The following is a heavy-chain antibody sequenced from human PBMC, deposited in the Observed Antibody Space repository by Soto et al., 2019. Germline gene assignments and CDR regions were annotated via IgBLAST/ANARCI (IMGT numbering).Heavy chain of an antibody. J-gene: IGHJ6*02. Sequence: QVQLVQSGAEVKKPGASVKVSCKASGYTFTSYGISWVRQAPGQGLERMGWISAYNGNTNYAQKLQGRVTMTTDTSTSTAYMELRSLRSDDTAVYYCARILGYCISTSCYSYYGMDVWGQGTTVTVSS. V-gene: IGHV1-18*01. D-gene: IGHD2-2*01. CDR3: ARILGYCISTSCYSYYGMDV. CDR2: ISAYNGNT. CDR1: GYTFTSYG.